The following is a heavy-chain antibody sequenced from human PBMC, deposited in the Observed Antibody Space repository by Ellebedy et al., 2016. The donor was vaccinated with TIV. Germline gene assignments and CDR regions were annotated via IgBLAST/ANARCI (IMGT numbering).Heavy chain of an antibody. V-gene: IGHV4-34*01. J-gene: IGHJ4*02. Sequence: SETLSLTCAAYGGSLSGYYWSWVRQSPGKGLEWIGEMNQSGNTNYNPSLKSRVTITVDTSKNHFSLRLSSVTAADTAVYYCAEGRSGWYYLDYWGQGTLVTVSS. CDR1: GGSLSGYY. D-gene: IGHD6-19*01. CDR2: MNQSGNT. CDR3: AEGRSGWYYLDY.